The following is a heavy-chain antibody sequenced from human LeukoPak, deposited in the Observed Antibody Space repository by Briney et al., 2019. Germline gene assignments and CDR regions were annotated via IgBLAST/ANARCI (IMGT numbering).Heavy chain of an antibody. J-gene: IGHJ3*01. CDR1: DGSFSDYY. CDR2: INYSGSA. D-gene: IGHD3-22*01. CDR3: AKSTYYYDTFVNAFDL. Sequence: SETLSLTCAVYDGSFSDYYWSWIRQFPGEGREWIGEINYSGSATYNPSLKSRVTTSVDTSKNQFSLKLSSVTAADTAVYYCAKSTYYYDTFVNAFDLWGQGTVVTVSS. V-gene: IGHV4-34*01.